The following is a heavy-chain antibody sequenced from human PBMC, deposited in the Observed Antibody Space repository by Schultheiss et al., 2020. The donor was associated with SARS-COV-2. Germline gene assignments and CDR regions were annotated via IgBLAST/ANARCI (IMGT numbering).Heavy chain of an antibody. V-gene: IGHV4-59*01. CDR1: GGSISSYY. D-gene: IGHD2-2*01. J-gene: IGHJ6*02. CDR2: IYYSGST. Sequence: SETLSLTCTVSGGSISSYYWSWIRQHPGKGLEWIGYIYYSGSTYYNPSLKSRVTISVDTSKNQFSLKLSSVTAADTAVYYCARDVIVVVPEDYYYYGMDVWGQGTTVTVSS. CDR3: ARDVIVVVPEDYYYYGMDV.